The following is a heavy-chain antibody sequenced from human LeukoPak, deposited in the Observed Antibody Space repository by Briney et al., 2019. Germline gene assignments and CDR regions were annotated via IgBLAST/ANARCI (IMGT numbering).Heavy chain of an antibody. CDR3: ARGLSGQYQLLLRQDNWFDP. J-gene: IGHJ5*02. Sequence: SETLSFTCAGYGGSFSGFYWSFIRQSPGKGLEWIGEIGHSGSTNYNPSLNSRVTMSVDTSKNQFSLKLSSVTAADTAVYYCARGLSGQYQLLLRQDNWFDPWGQGTLVTVSS. CDR1: GGSFSGFY. CDR2: IGHSGST. V-gene: IGHV4-34*01. D-gene: IGHD2-2*01.